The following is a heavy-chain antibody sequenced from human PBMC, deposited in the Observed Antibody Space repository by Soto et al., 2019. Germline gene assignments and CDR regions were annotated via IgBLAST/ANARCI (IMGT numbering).Heavy chain of an antibody. Sequence: GASVKVSCKASGYTFTSYGISWVRQAPGQGLEWMGWISAYNGNTNYAQKLQGRVTMTTDTSTSTAYMELRSLRSDDTALYYCARAVAVAGTITYYYGMDVWGQGTTVTVSS. D-gene: IGHD6-19*01. CDR3: ARAVAVAGTITYYYGMDV. J-gene: IGHJ6*02. CDR2: ISAYNGNT. V-gene: IGHV1-18*01. CDR1: GYTFTSYG.